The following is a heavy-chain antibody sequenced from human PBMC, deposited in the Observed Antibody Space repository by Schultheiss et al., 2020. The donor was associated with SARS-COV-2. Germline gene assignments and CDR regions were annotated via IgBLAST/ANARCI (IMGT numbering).Heavy chain of an antibody. D-gene: IGHD6-6*01. CDR3: ARKARQDSSSSGFDY. Sequence: GESLKISCAASEFTFSSYWMHWVRQAPGKGLVWVSRINSDGSSTRYGDSVKGRFTISRDNAKNTLYLEMNSLRAEDTAVYYCARKARQDSSSSGFDYWGQGTLVTVSS. CDR1: EFTFSSYW. CDR2: INSDGSST. V-gene: IGHV3-74*01. J-gene: IGHJ4*02.